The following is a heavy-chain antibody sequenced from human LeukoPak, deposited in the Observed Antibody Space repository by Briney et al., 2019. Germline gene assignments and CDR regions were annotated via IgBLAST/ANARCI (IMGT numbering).Heavy chain of an antibody. CDR1: AGSISSFY. CDR2: IYFSGST. V-gene: IGHV4-59*01. Sequence: SETLSLTCTVAAGSISSFYWSWIRQPPGQGLEWIGYIYFSGSTNYNPSLKSRGTISVDTSKNQFSLKLSSVTAADTAVYYCARATDRSFQGNWFDPWGQGTLVTVSS. D-gene: IGHD2/OR15-2a*01. J-gene: IGHJ5*02. CDR3: ARATDRSFQGNWFDP.